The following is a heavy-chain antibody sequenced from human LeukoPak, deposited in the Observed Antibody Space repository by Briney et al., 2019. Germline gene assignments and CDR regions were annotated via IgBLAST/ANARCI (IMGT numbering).Heavy chain of an antibody. J-gene: IGHJ5*02. V-gene: IGHV4-34*01. CDR1: GGSFSGYY. Sequence: SETLSLTCAVYGGSFSGYYWSWIRQPPGKGLEWIGEINHSGSTYYNPSLKSRVTISVDTSKNQFSLKLSSVTAADTAVYYCAREVDDTIFDGGVWFDPWGQGTLVTVSS. CDR2: INHSGST. D-gene: IGHD3-3*01. CDR3: AREVDDTIFDGGVWFDP.